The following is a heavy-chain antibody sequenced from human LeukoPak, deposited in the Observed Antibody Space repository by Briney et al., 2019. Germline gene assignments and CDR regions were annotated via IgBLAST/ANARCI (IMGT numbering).Heavy chain of an antibody. Sequence: SETLSLTCTVSGGSISSSSYYWGWIRQPPGKGLEWIGSIYYSASTYYNPSLKSRVTISVDTSKNQFSLKLSSVTAADTAVYYCARHSPVGIFYFDYWGQGTLVTVSS. CDR3: ARHSPVGIFYFDY. V-gene: IGHV4-39*01. CDR1: GGSISSSSYY. CDR2: IYYSAST. D-gene: IGHD1-26*01. J-gene: IGHJ4*02.